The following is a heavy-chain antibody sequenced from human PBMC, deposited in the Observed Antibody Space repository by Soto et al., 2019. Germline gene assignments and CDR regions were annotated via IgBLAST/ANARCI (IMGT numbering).Heavy chain of an antibody. J-gene: IGHJ4*02. V-gene: IGHV4-59*08. CDR2: IYYSGST. D-gene: IGHD1-26*01. CDR3: ARRYGSAIDY. CDR1: GGSISSYY. Sequence: SETLSLTCTVSGGSISSYYWSWIRQPPGKGLEWIGYIYYSGSTNYNPSLKSRVTISVDPSKNQFSLKLSSVTAADTAVYYCARRYGSAIDYWGQGTLVTVS.